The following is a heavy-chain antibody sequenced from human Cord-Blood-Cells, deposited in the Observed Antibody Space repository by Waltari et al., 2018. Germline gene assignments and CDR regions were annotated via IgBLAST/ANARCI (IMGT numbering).Heavy chain of an antibody. CDR1: GGSISSSSYY. J-gene: IGHJ3*02. CDR2: IYYSGST. D-gene: IGHD1-26*01. V-gene: IGHV4-39*01. Sequence: QLQLQESGPGLVQPSETLSLTCTVSGGSISSSSYYSGWLRQPPGKGLEWIGSIYYSGSTYYNPSLKSRVTISVDTSKNQFSLKLSSVTAADTAVYYCARQYSGSSHDAFDIWGQGTMVTVSS. CDR3: ARQYSGSSHDAFDI.